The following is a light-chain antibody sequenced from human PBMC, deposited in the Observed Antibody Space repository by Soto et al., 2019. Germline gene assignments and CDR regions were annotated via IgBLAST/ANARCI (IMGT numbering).Light chain of an antibody. Sequence: EIVLTQSPGTLTLSPGERATLSSRASQSISSTYLAWYQQKRGQAPRLLIYGASDRATGIPARFSGSGSGTDFTLTISSLEPEDFAVYYCQQRSNWPPSITFGQGTRLEIK. CDR3: QQRSNWPPSIT. J-gene: IGKJ5*01. CDR1: QSISSTY. V-gene: IGKV3-11*01. CDR2: GAS.